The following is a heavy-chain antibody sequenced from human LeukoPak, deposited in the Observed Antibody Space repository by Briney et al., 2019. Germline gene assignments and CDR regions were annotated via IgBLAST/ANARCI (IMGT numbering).Heavy chain of an antibody. J-gene: IGHJ5*02. CDR2: IYYSGST. Sequence: SETLSLTCTVSGGSISSGGYYWSWIRQPPGKGLEWIGYIYYSGSTNYNPSLKSRVTISVDTSKNQFSLKLSSVTAADTAVYYCARSLWFGELGIDPWGQGTLVTVSS. CDR3: ARSLWFGELGIDP. D-gene: IGHD3-10*01. CDR1: GGSISSGGYY. V-gene: IGHV4-61*08.